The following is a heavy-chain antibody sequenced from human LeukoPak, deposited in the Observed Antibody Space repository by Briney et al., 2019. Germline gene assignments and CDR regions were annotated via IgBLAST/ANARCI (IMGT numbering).Heavy chain of an antibody. CDR1: GFTFSSYA. D-gene: IGHD6-19*01. Sequence: GGSLRLSCAASGFTFSSYAMSWVRQAPGKGLEWVSAISGSGGSTYYADSVKGRFTISRDNSKNTLYLQMNSLRAEDTAVYYCARDRAIAVAGIHYWGQGTLVTVSS. CDR3: ARDRAIAVAGIHY. J-gene: IGHJ4*02. CDR2: ISGSGGST. V-gene: IGHV3-23*01.